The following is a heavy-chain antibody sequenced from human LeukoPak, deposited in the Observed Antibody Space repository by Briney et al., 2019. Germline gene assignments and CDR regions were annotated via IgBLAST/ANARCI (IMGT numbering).Heavy chain of an antibody. V-gene: IGHV3-21*01. CDR3: AREWSWELKLLDY. J-gene: IGHJ4*02. CDR1: GFTFSSYS. Sequence: GGSLRLSCAASGFTFSSYSMNWVRQAPGKGLEWVSSISSSSSYIYYADSVKGRFTISRDNAKNSLYLQMNSLRAEDTAVYYCAREWSWELKLLDYWGQGTLVTVSS. D-gene: IGHD1-26*01. CDR2: ISSSSSYI.